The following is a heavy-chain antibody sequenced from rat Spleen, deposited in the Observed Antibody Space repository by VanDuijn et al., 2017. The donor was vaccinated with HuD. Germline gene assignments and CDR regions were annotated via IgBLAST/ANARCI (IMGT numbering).Heavy chain of an antibody. CDR3: ATDGYYDGTYYSVYVMDA. D-gene: IGHD1-12*02. CDR2: ITNASGRT. J-gene: IGHJ4*01. CDR1: GFTFSDYN. Sequence: EVQLVESGGGLVQPGRSLKLSYAASGFTFSDYNMAWVRQAPKKGLEWVASITNASGRTYYPDSVKGRFTISRDKAKSTLYLQMDSLRSEDSATYYCATDGYYDGTYYSVYVMDAWGQGASVTVSS. V-gene: IGHV5-20*01.